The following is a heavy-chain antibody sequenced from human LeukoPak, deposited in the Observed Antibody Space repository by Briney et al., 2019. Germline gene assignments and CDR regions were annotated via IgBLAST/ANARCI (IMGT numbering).Heavy chain of an antibody. D-gene: IGHD3-10*01. CDR3: ARAQVLLWFGELTTSPIDY. Sequence: SETLSLTCAVSGYSISSGYYWGWIRPPPGKGLEWIGIIYHSGSTYYNPSLKSRVTISVDTSKNQFSLKLSSVTAADTAVYYCARAQVLLWFGELTTSPIDYWGQGTLVTVSS. J-gene: IGHJ4*02. CDR1: GYSISSGYY. V-gene: IGHV4-38-2*01. CDR2: IYHSGST.